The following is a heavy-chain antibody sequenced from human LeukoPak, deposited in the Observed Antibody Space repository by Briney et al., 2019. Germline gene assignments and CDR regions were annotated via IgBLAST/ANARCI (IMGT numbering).Heavy chain of an antibody. CDR1: GYTFTSYY. D-gene: IGHD3-16*01. CDR2: INPNSGGT. J-gene: IGHJ4*02. CDR3: ARVKNKITFGDRTLWY. V-gene: IGHV1-2*04. Sequence: ASVKVSCKASGYTFTSYYMHWVRQAPGQGLEWMGWINPNSGGTNYAQKFQGWVTMTRDTSISTAYMELSRLRSDDTAVYYCARVKNKITFGDRTLWYWGQGTLVTVSS.